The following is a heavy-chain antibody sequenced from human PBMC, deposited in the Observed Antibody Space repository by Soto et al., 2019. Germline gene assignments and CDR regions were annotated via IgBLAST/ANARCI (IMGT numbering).Heavy chain of an antibody. V-gene: IGHV3-30*18. D-gene: IGHD5-18*01. CDR1: GFAFSSYG. J-gene: IGHJ6*02. Sequence: GGSLRLSCAASGFAFSSYGMHWVRQAPGKGLEWVAVISYDGSNKYYADSVKGRFTISRDNSKNTLYLQMNSLRAEDTAVYYCAKDPMVTAAYYYYGMDVWGQGTTVTVSS. CDR2: ISYDGSNK. CDR3: AKDPMVTAAYYYYGMDV.